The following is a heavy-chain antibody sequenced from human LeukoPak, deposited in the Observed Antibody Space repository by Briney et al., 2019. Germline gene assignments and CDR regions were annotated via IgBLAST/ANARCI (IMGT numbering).Heavy chain of an antibody. D-gene: IGHD3-3*01. CDR3: ATSVGTSGPELDY. V-gene: IGHV1-2*02. CDR2: INPNSGGT. CDR1: GYTFTDYF. Sequence: GASVKVSCKASGYTFTDYFMHWVRQAPGHGLEWVGWINPNSGGTIYAQKFQGRVTMTRDTSISTAYMELSRMTSDDTAVYYCATSVGTSGPELDYRGQGTLVTVSS. J-gene: IGHJ4*02.